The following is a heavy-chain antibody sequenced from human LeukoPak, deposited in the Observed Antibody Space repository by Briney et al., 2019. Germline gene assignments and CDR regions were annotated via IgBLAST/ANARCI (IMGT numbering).Heavy chain of an antibody. D-gene: IGHD1-1*01. CDR2: NYYSESF. Sequence: SGTLSLTCTVSGGTISSSRYYWVWMPQPPGKALEWFVSNYYSESFYYSSPLKSRVTISEDTSKIQFSLNLSSVTAADTAEYYCARQGTAYNWNDRPIDYWGQGTLVTVSS. CDR3: ARQGTAYNWNDRPIDY. CDR1: GGTISSSRYY. J-gene: IGHJ4*02. V-gene: IGHV4-39*01.